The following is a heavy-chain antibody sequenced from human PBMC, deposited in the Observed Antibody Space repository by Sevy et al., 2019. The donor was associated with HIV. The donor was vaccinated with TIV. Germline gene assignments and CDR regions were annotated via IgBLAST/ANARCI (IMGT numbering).Heavy chain of an antibody. J-gene: IGHJ5*02. CDR2: IKQDGSEK. CDR3: ARALYYDFWSGPKFYP. Sequence: GGSLRLSCAASGFTFSSYAMSWVRQAPGKGLEWVANIKQDGSEKYYVDSVKGRFTISRDNAKNSLYLQMNSLRAEDTAVYYCARALYYDFWSGPKFYPWGQGTLVTVSS. D-gene: IGHD3-3*01. CDR1: GFTFSSYA. V-gene: IGHV3-7*01.